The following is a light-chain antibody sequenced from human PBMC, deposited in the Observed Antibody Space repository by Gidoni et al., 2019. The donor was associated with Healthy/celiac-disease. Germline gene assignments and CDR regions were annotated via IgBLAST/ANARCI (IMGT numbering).Light chain of an antibody. Sequence: DIQMTQSPSTLSASVGDRVTITCRAIQSISSWLAWYPQKPGNAPKLLIYKASSLESGVPSRFSGSGSGTEFTLTISSLQPDDFATYYCQQYNSYPWTFGQGTKVEIK. CDR3: QQYNSYPWT. CDR1: QSISSW. CDR2: KAS. J-gene: IGKJ1*01. V-gene: IGKV1-5*03.